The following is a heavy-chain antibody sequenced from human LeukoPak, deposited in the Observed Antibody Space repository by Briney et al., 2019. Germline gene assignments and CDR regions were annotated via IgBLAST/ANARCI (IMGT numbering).Heavy chain of an antibody. CDR1: GGTFSSYA. CDR2: IIPILGIA. D-gene: IGHD5-18*01. V-gene: IGHV1-69*04. CDR3: ARVSGGYSFPPSPYYYYGMDV. J-gene: IGHJ6*02. Sequence: SVKVSCKASGGTFSSYAISWVRQAPGQGLEWMGRIIPILGIANYAQKFQGRVTITADKSTSTAYMELSSLRSEDTAVYYCARVSGGYSFPPSPYYYYGMDVWGQGTTVTVSS.